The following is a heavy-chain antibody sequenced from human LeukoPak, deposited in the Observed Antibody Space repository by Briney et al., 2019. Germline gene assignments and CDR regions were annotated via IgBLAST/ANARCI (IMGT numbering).Heavy chain of an antibody. CDR2: IDPNRGGT. J-gene: IGHJ6*03. V-gene: IGHV1-2*02. Sequence: ASVKVSCKASGYTFTDYYMHWVRQAPGQGLEWPGWIDPNRGGTIYAQKFQGRVTMTRDTSISTAYMELSRLRSDDTAVYYCARGAPLSQIYFFYYYLDVWAKGTTVTISS. CDR1: GYTFTDYY. CDR3: ARGAPLSQIYFFYYYLDV. D-gene: IGHD4/OR15-4a*01.